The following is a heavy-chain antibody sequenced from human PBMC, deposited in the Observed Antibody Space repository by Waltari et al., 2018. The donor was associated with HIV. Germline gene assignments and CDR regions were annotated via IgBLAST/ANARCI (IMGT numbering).Heavy chain of an antibody. D-gene: IGHD6-13*01. CDR1: GFTLTNYA. Sequence: EVQLLESGGGLVQPGGSLRLSCAASGFTLTNYAMTWVRQAPGKGLEGVSGITGVSGRTYSADSVKGRFTISRDNSKNTLYLQMNSLSLDDTAVYYCANTPGIGGYWGQGTLVTVSS. CDR2: ITGVSGRT. J-gene: IGHJ4*02. CDR3: ANTPGIGGY. V-gene: IGHV3-23*01.